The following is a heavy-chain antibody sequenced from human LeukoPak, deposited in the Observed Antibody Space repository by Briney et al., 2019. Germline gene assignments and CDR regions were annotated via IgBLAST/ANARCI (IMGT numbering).Heavy chain of an antibody. CDR2: ISVSRSYI. D-gene: IGHD5-18*01. CDR3: ARETPAMAI. V-gene: IGHV3-21*01. J-gene: IGHJ3*02. Sequence: GGALRLSCAASGFTFSSYSMSWVRQAPGKGREWVSSISVSRSYIYYADSVKGRFTISRDNATNSLYLQMNSLRAEDTAVYYCARETPAMAIWGQGTMVTVSS. CDR1: GFTFSSYS.